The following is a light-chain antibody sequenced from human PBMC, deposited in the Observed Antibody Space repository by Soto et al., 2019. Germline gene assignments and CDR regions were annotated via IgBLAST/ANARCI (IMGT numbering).Light chain of an antibody. CDR1: QSVSSY. Sequence: EIVLTQSPATLSWSPGERATLSCRASQSVSSYLAWYQQKPGQAPRLLIYDASNRATGIPARFSGSGSGTDFTLTISSLEPEDFAVYYCQQRSNWPKVTFGGGTKVEIK. V-gene: IGKV3-11*01. CDR2: DAS. CDR3: QQRSNWPKVT. J-gene: IGKJ4*01.